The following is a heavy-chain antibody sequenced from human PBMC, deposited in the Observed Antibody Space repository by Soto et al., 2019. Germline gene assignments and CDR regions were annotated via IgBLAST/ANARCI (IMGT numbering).Heavy chain of an antibody. CDR1: GFTFSSYA. CDR3: ARAGGLLWFGELFGDAFDI. V-gene: IGHV3-64*01. Sequence: EVQLVESGGGLVQPGGSLRLSCAASGFTFSSYAMHWVRQAPGKGLEYVSAISSNGGSTYYANSVKGRFTISRDNSKNTMYLQMGSLRAEDMAVYYCARAGGLLWFGELFGDAFDIWGQGTMVTVSS. CDR2: ISSNGGST. D-gene: IGHD3-10*01. J-gene: IGHJ3*02.